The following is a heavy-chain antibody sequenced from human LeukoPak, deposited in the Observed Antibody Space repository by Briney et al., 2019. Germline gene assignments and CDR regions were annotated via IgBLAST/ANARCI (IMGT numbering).Heavy chain of an antibody. D-gene: IGHD3-22*01. V-gene: IGHV3-30-3*01. CDR2: ISYDGSNK. CDR1: GFTFSSYA. CDR3: ARDYYDSSGYYYHYYGMDV. Sequence: GGSLRLSCAASGFTFSSYAMHWVRQAPGKGLEWVAVISYDGSNKYYADSVKGRFTISRDNSKNMLYLQVNSLRAEDTAVYYCARDYYDSSGYYYHYYGMDVWGQGTTVTVSS. J-gene: IGHJ6*02.